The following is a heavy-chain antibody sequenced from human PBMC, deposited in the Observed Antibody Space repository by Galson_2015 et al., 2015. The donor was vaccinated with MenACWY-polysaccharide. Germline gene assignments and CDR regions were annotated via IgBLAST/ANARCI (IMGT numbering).Heavy chain of an antibody. CDR3: ARDKGWIRDY. Sequence: SLRLSCAASGFTFSSYDMNWVRQAPGKGLEWVSFISSSGTTMYYTDSVKGRFTISRDNAKNSLFLQLNSLRAEDTAVYYCARDKGWIRDYWGQGTLVTVSS. CDR2: ISSSGTTM. D-gene: IGHD2-2*03. V-gene: IGHV3-48*03. CDR1: GFTFSSYD. J-gene: IGHJ4*02.